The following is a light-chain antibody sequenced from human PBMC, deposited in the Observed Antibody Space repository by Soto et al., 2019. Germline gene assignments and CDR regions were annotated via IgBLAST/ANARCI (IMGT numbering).Light chain of an antibody. CDR1: SSNIGAGYD. CDR3: QSYDSSLSGSGV. J-gene: IGLJ3*02. V-gene: IGLV1-40*01. CDR2: GHN. Sequence: QPVLTQPPSVSGAPGQRVTISCTGSSSNIGAGYDVHWYQQLPGTAPKLLISGHNNRPSGVPDRFFGSKSGTSASLTIIGLQAEDEADYYCQSYDSSLSGSGVFGGGTQLTVL.